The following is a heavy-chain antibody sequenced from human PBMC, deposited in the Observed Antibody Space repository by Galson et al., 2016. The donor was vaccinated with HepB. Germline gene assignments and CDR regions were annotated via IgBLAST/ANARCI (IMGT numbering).Heavy chain of an antibody. Sequence: SLGLSCAASGFTFSSYGMHWVRQAPGKGLEWVAFISYDESNKYYADSVKGRFTISRDNSKNTLSLQMNSLGAEDTATYSCARSYYYGSGSNWFDPWGQGTLVTVSS. CDR1: GFTFSSYG. V-gene: IGHV3-30*03. D-gene: IGHD3-10*01. CDR3: ARSYYYGSGSNWFDP. CDR2: ISYDESNK. J-gene: IGHJ5*02.